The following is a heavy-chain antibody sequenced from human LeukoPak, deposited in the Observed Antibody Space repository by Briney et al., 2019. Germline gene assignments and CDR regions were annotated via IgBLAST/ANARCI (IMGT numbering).Heavy chain of an antibody. Sequence: ASVNVSCKSSGYIFTNHYMHWVRQAPGQGLEWMGLINPSGISTLYAEKFRGRIIMTRDMSTATDYMELSSLRSEDTAVYYCARDNSIADRGWWFDPWGQGTLVTVSS. V-gene: IGHV1-46*01. D-gene: IGHD4-23*01. J-gene: IGHJ5*02. CDR1: GYIFTNHY. CDR3: ARDNSIADRGWWFDP. CDR2: INPSGIST.